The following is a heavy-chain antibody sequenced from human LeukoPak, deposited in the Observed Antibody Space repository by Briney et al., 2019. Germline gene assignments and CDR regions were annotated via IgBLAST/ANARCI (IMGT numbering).Heavy chain of an antibody. CDR1: GFTFSSYA. V-gene: IGHV3-23*01. CDR2: ISGSGGTT. D-gene: IGHD6-13*01. CDR3: AKVFGNWYLDY. J-gene: IGHJ4*02. Sequence: PGGSLRLSCAASGFTFSSYAMSWVRQAPGKGLEWVSGISGSGGTTYYADSVKGRFTISRDNPKNTLYLQMNSLRAEDTAVYYCAKVFGNWYLDYWGQGTLVTVSS.